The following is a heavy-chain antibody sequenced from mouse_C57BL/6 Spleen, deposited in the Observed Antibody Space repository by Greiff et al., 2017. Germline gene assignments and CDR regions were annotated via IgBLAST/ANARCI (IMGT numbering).Heavy chain of an antibody. CDR2: IYPGSGNT. D-gene: IGHD2-4*01. V-gene: IGHV1-76*01. Sequence: QVQLKESGAELVRPGASVKLSCKASGYTFTDYYINWVKQRPGQGLEWIARIYPGSGNTYYNEKFKGKATLTAEKSSSTAYMQLSSLTSEDSAVYFCARISGDYDYDWFAYWGQGTLVTVSA. J-gene: IGHJ3*01. CDR1: GYTFTDYY. CDR3: ARISGDYDYDWFAY.